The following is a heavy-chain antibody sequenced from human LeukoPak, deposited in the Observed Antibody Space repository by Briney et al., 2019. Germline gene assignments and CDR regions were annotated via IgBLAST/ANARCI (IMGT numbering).Heavy chain of an antibody. D-gene: IGHD3-16*01. J-gene: IGHJ4*02. V-gene: IGHV4-30-2*01. CDR1: GGSISSGGYS. CDR3: ARVVQTVRGYYFDY. CDR2: IYHGGST. Sequence: SESLSLTCAVSGGSISSGGYSWSWLRQPPGKGLEWIGYIYHGGSTYYNPSLKSRVTISVDRSKNQFSLKLSSVTAADTAVYYCARVVQTVRGYYFDYWGQGTLVTVSS.